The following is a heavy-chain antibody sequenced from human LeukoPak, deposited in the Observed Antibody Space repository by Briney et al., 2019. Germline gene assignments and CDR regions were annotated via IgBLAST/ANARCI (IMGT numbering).Heavy chain of an antibody. CDR2: IWYDGSNK. Sequence: GGSLRLSCAASGFTFRNHGMHWIRQAPGKGLEWVAIIWYDGSNKYYAASVNGRFTNSRDNSKNTLYLQMNSLRDDDTAVYYCVRDRGALQYFDYWGQGTLVTVSS. V-gene: IGHV3-33*01. J-gene: IGHJ4*02. CDR1: GFTFRNHG. D-gene: IGHD2/OR15-2a*01. CDR3: VRDRGALQYFDY.